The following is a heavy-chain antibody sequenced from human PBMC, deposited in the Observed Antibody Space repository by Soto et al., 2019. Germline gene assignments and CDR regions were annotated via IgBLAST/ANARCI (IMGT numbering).Heavy chain of an antibody. D-gene: IGHD2-15*01. CDR3: ARGCSGGSCPYYYYGMDV. Sequence: QVQLVQSGAEVKKPGASVKVSCKASGYTFTSYGISWVRQAPGQGLEWMGWISAYNGNTNYAQKLQGRVTMTTDTSTSTGYMELRSLRSDDTAVYYCARGCSGGSCPYYYYGMDVWGQGTTVTVSS. CDR2: ISAYNGNT. J-gene: IGHJ6*02. V-gene: IGHV1-18*01. CDR1: GYTFTSYG.